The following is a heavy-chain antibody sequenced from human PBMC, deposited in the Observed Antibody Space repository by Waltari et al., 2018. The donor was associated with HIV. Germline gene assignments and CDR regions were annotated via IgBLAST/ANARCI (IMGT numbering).Heavy chain of an antibody. Sequence: EVQLMESGGGLVQSGGSLRLSCAASGFTFTNQWMSWVRQTPGKGLEWVAYIKDDGSEKYYMGSVKGRFTISRDNAKNSMFLQMNSLRAEDTAVYYCARIGTFPHNYAIDFWGQGTTVTVSS. V-gene: IGHV3-7*01. D-gene: IGHD1-26*01. J-gene: IGHJ6*02. CDR1: GFTFTNQW. CDR3: ARIGTFPHNYAIDF. CDR2: IKDDGSEK.